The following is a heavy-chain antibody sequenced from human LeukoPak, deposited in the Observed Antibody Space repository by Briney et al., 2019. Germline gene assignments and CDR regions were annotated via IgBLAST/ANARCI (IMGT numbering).Heavy chain of an antibody. CDR1: GFTFSSYW. CDR3: ARVTVVYSSSRAFDY. J-gene: IGHJ4*02. V-gene: IGHV3-74*01. CDR2: INSDGSST. Sequence: GGSLRLSCAASGFTFSSYWMHWVRHAPGKGLVWVSRINSDGSSTSYADSVKGRFTISRDNAKNTLYLQMNSLRAEDTAVYYCARVTVVYSSSRAFDYWGQGTLVTVSS. D-gene: IGHD6-13*01.